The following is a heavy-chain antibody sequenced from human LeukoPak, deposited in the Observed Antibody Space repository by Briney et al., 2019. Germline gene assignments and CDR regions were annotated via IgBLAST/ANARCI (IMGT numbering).Heavy chain of an antibody. V-gene: IGHV1-18*01. CDR1: GYTFTSHG. CDR3: ARDWPTVITDY. D-gene: IGHD4-11*01. CDR2: IRADNGDT. J-gene: IGHJ4*02. Sequence: ASVKVSCKTSGYTFTSHGISWVRQAPGQGLEWMGWIRADNGDTKYAQKFQDRLTVTTDTSTGAAYMELRSLSADDTAVYYCARDWPTVITDYWGQGTLSPSPQ.